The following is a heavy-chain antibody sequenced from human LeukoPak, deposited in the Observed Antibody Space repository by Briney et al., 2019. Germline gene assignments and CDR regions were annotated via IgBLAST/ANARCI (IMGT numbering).Heavy chain of an antibody. CDR1: GFTFSNFW. D-gene: IGHD2-21*02. J-gene: IGHJ4*02. V-gene: IGHV3-74*01. Sequence: GGSLRLSCAASGFTFSNFWMHWVRQAPGKGLEWVSRINDDGRSTSYADSVKGRFTISRDNGKNTVYLQMNTLRAEDTAVYYCARAYCGGDCYSRAMDYWGQGTLVTVSS. CDR2: INDDGRST. CDR3: ARAYCGGDCYSRAMDY.